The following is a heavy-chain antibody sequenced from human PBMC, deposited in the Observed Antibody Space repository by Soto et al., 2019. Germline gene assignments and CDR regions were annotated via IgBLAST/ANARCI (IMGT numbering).Heavy chain of an antibody. CDR2: IYYSGRT. D-gene: IGHD2-15*01. CDR1: GGSISGFY. J-gene: IGHJ4*02. V-gene: IGHV4-59*01. CDR3: ARVSNAYAGSGAFDY. Sequence: PSETLSLTCSVSGGSISGFYWIWIRQPPGKGLEWISYIYYSGRTAYNPSLRSRATISVDVSRSQFSLQLRSVTAADTALYYCARVSNAYAGSGAFDYWGLGTPVTV.